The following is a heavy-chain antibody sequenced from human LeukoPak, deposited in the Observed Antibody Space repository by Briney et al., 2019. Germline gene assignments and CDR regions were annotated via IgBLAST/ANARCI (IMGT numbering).Heavy chain of an antibody. CDR1: GFTYSSYAM. D-gene: IGHD1-1*01. CDR2: IYHSGST. V-gene: IGHV4-4*02. CDR3: ASSTGTTDY. Sequence: PGGSLRLSCAASGFTYSSYAMNWVRQPPGKGLEWIGEIYHSGSTNYNPSLKSRVTISVDKSKNQFSLKLSSVTAADTAVYYCASSTGTTDYWGQGTLVTVSS. J-gene: IGHJ4*02.